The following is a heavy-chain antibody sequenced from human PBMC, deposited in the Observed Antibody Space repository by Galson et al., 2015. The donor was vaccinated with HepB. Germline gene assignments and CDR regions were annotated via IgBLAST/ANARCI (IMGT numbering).Heavy chain of an antibody. Sequence: SLRLSCAASGFTFSSYAMSWVRQAPGKGLEWVSAISGSGGSIYYADSVKGRFTIPRDNSKNTLYLQMNSLRAEDTAVYYCAKDDCSSTSCQYWYFDLWGRGTLVTVSS. V-gene: IGHV3-23*01. D-gene: IGHD2-2*01. CDR1: GFTFSSYA. J-gene: IGHJ2*01. CDR3: AKDDCSSTSCQYWYFDL. CDR2: ISGSGGSI.